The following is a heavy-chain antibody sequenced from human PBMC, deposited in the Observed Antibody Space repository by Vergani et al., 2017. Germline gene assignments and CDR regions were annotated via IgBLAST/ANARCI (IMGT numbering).Heavy chain of an antibody. Sequence: EVQVVESGGGLVKPGGSLRLSCAASGFTFSACPMTWVRQAPGKGLEWVSAISARYPSTYYADSVKGRFTISRDNSKNMLYLQMNSLRAEDTAVYYCARLSYDTTPYLQGGYDCWGQGTLVSVSS. V-gene: IGHV3-23*04. CDR1: GFTFSACP. CDR2: ISARYPST. CDR3: ARLSYDTTPYLQGGYDC. D-gene: IGHD3-22*01. J-gene: IGHJ4*02.